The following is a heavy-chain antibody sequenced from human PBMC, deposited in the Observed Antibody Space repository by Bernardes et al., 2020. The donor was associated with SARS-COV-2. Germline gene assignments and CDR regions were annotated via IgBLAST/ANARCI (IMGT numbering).Heavy chain of an antibody. CDR3: ARGWSSSWYAIDR. CDR2: IYHSGST. D-gene: IGHD6-13*01. CDR1: GGSISSSNW. Sequence: SETLSLTCAVSGGSISSSNWWSWVRQPPGKGLEWIGEIYHSGSTNYNPSLKSRVTISVDKSKNQFSLKLSSVTAADTAVYYCARGWSSSWYAIDRWGQGTLVTVSS. J-gene: IGHJ5*02. V-gene: IGHV4-4*02.